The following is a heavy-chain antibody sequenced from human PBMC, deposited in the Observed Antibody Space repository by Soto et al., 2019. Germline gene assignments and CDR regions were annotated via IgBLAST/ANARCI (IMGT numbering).Heavy chain of an antibody. J-gene: IGHJ4*02. CDR2: IIPIFGTT. Sequence: SVKVSCKASGGTFSSYAISWVRQAPGQGLEWMGGIIPIFGTTNYAQKFQGRVTITADESTSTAYMELSSLRSEDTAVYYCAREYYYAGSGCLWGQGTLVTVSS. D-gene: IGHD3-22*01. CDR1: GGTFSSYA. CDR3: AREYYYAGSGCL. V-gene: IGHV1-69*13.